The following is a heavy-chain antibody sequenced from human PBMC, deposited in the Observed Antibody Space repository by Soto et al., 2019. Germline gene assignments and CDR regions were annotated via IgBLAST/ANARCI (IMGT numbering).Heavy chain of an antibody. V-gene: IGHV1-2*02. CDR1: GYTFTDYF. CDR3: ARERYGSLWSSAESLQY. J-gene: IGHJ1*01. CDR2: INPKSRGT. Sequence: ASVKVSCKASGYTFTDYFIHWVRQAPGQGFEWMGWINPKSRGTNYAQKFQGRVTMTRDTSNSTAYMELRGLKSDATAVYYCARERYGSLWSSAESLQYWGQGTLVTVSS. D-gene: IGHD6-13*01.